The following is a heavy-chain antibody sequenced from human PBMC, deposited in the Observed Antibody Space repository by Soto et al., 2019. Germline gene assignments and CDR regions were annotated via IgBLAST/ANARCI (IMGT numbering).Heavy chain of an antibody. D-gene: IGHD1-26*01. V-gene: IGHV3-30*18. CDR1: GFTFSSYG. CDR3: AKAPTPEWELIRWFDP. CDR2: ISYDGSNK. J-gene: IGHJ5*02. Sequence: QPGGSLRLSCAASGFTFSSYGMHWVRQAPGKGLEWVAVISYDGSNKYYADSVKGRFTISRDNSKNTLYLQMNSLRAEDTAVYYCAKAPTPEWELIRWFDPSGKGSLVTVAS.